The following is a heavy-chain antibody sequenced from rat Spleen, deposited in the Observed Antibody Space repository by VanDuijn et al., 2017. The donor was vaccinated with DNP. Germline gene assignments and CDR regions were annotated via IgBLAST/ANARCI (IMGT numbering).Heavy chain of an antibody. V-gene: IGHV3-1*01. Sequence: EVQLLESGPGLVEPSQSLSLTCSVTGYSITSSYRWNWIRKFPGNKMEWIGHISYSGSTSYNPSLKSRISITRDTSKNQFFLQLNSVTTEDTAIYSCARDGKLANWGQGVMVTVSS. J-gene: IGHJ2*01. CDR1: GYSITSSY. CDR2: ISYSGST. D-gene: IGHD5-1*01. CDR3: ARDGKLAN.